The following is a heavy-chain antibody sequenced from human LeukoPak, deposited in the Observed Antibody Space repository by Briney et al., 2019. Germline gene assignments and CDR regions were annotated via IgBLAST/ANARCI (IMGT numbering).Heavy chain of an antibody. CDR3: ARGLMTTVPFDY. Sequence: SETLSLTCAVCGGSFSDYYWRWMRQAPGKGLEWIGEMNHSGSTNYNPSLKSRVTISVDPSKNQFSLKLSSVTAADTAVYYCARGLMTTVPFDYWGQGTLVTVSS. J-gene: IGHJ4*02. CDR1: GGSFSDYY. D-gene: IGHD4-17*01. CDR2: MNHSGST. V-gene: IGHV4-34*01.